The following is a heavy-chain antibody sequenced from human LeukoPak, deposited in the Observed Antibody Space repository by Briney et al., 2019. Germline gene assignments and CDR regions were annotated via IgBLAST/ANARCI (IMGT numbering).Heavy chain of an antibody. CDR3: ARNPTYYNILTGYYKSGAFDI. V-gene: IGHV4-59*11. Sequence: SETLSLTCTVSGGSISSHYWSWIRQPLGKGLEWIGYIYYCGYHNYNPSFKSRVNISVDTSKNQFSLKMGSVAASDPAGYFFARNPTYYNILTGYYKSGAFDIWGKGTMLTVS. CDR1: GGSISSHY. J-gene: IGHJ3*02. CDR2: IYYCGYH. D-gene: IGHD3-9*01.